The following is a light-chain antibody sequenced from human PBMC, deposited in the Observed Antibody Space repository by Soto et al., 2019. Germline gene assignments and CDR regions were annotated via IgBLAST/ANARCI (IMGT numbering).Light chain of an antibody. Sequence: QSALTQPASVSGSPGQSITISCTGTNSDIGGHNYVSWYQQYPGKAPKVMIYDVSTRPSGVSDRFSGSKSGNTASLTISGLQAEDEADYYCSSYTTSSTEVFGGGTQLTVL. CDR1: NSDIGGHNY. V-gene: IGLV2-14*01. CDR3: SSYTTSSTEV. CDR2: DVS. J-gene: IGLJ2*01.